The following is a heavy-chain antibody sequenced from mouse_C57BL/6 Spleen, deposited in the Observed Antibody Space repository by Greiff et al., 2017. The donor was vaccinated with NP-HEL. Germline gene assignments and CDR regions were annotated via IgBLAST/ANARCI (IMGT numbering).Heavy chain of an antibody. J-gene: IGHJ3*01. CDR2: IDPENGDT. V-gene: IGHV14-4*01. Sequence: EVQLQQSGAELVRPGASVKLSCTASGFNIKDDYMHWVKQRPEQGLEWIGWIDPENGDTEYASKFQGKATITADTSSNTAYLQLSSLTSEDTAVYYCTTWGPKAFAYWGQGTLVTVSA. CDR3: TTWGPKAFAY. CDR1: GFNIKDDY.